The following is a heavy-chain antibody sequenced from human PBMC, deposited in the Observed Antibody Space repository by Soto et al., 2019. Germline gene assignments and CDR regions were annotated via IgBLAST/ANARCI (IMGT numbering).Heavy chain of an antibody. D-gene: IGHD2-2*01. Sequence: ASVKVSCKASGYTFTGYYMHCVRQAPGQWLEWMGWINPNSGGTNYAQKFQGRVTMTRDTSSSTAYMELSRLRSDEMGVYYCAGGQTGYCSSTSCYYYYYGMDVWGQGTTVTVSS. V-gene: IGHV1-2*02. CDR3: AGGQTGYCSSTSCYYYYYGMDV. CDR1: GYTFTGYY. CDR2: INPNSGGT. J-gene: IGHJ6*01.